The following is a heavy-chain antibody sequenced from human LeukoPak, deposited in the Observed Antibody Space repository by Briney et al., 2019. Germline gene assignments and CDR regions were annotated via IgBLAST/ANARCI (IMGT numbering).Heavy chain of an antibody. J-gene: IGHJ5*02. CDR2: MYHNGST. CDR1: GGSISSISYY. CDR3: ARHPSGRMWLQQGGWFDP. D-gene: IGHD5-24*01. V-gene: IGHV4-39*01. Sequence: SETLSLTCTVSGGSISSISYYWGWIRQPPGKGLEWLGSMYHNGSTYYNPSLKSRVTISVDTSKNQFSLKLTSVTAADTAVYYCARHPSGRMWLQQGGWFDPWGQGTLVTVSS.